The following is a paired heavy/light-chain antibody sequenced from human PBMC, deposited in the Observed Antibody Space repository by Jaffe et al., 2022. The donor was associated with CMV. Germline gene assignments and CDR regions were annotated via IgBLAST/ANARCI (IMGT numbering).Heavy chain of an antibody. D-gene: IGHD1-26*01. J-gene: IGHJ1*01. Sequence: QVQLQQWGAGLLKPSETLSLTCAVYGGSFSGYYWSWIRQPPGKGLEWIGEINHSGSTNYNPSLKSRVTISVDTSKNQFSLKLSSVTAADTAVYYCARGSNKVVGATRRREYFQHWGQGTLVTVSS. CDR1: GGSFSGYY. CDR3: ARGSNKVVGATRRREYFQH. V-gene: IGHV4-34*01. CDR2: INHSGST.
Light chain of an antibody. CDR2: DAS. Sequence: EIVLTQSPATLSLSPGERATLSCRASQSVSSYLAWYQQKPGQAPRLLIYDASNRATGIPARFSGSGSGTDFTLTISSLEPEDFAVYYCQQRSNWPPWTFGQGTKVEIK. CDR1: QSVSSY. CDR3: QQRSNWPPWT. J-gene: IGKJ1*01. V-gene: IGKV3-11*01.